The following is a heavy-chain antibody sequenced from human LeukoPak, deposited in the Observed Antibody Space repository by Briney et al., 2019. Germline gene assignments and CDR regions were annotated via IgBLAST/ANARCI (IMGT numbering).Heavy chain of an antibody. J-gene: IGHJ4*02. V-gene: IGHV3-48*03. D-gene: IGHD2-2*01. CDR1: GFTFSSYE. CDR3: ARDPYCTITSCYLDY. Sequence: GGSLRLSCAASGFTFSSYEMNWVRQAPGKGLEWVSYISGSGSTIYYANSVKGRFTISRDNAKNSLYLQMNSLRDEDTAVYYCARDPYCTITSCYLDYWGQGTLVTVSS. CDR2: ISGSGSTI.